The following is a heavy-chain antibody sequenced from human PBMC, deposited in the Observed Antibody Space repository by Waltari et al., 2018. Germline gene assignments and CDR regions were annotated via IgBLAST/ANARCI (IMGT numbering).Heavy chain of an antibody. CDR2: FDPEDGET. V-gene: IGHV1-24*01. CDR3: ATGYPGMAYSYGYGRKGLDY. CDR1: GYTLTDLS. J-gene: IGHJ4*02. Sequence: QVQLVQSGAEVKKPGASVTVSCKVSGYTLTDLSMHWVRQAPGKGLEWMGGFDPEDGETVYARRSQGGVTMTEDTSTDTAYMELSMLRYKDTAVYYCATGYPGMAYSYGYGRKGLDYWGQGTLVTGSS. D-gene: IGHD5-18*01.